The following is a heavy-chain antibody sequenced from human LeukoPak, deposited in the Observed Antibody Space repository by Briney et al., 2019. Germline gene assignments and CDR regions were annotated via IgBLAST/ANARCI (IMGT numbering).Heavy chain of an antibody. CDR3: AKDSAAPRFDP. CDR1: GFTFSSHA. V-gene: IGHV3-23*01. CDR2: ISGSGGST. D-gene: IGHD2-15*01. Sequence: GGSLRLSCAVSGFTFSSHAMSWVRQAPGKGLEWVSAISGSGGSTYYADSVKGRFTISSDNSKNSLYLQMNSLRAEDTAVYYCAKDSAAPRFDPWGQGTLVTVSS. J-gene: IGHJ5*02.